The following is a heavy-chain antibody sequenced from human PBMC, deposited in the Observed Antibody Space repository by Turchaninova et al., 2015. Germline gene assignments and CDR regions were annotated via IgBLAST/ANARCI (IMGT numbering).Heavy chain of an antibody. CDR2: ISSSSSTI. J-gene: IGHJ4*02. Sequence: VQLVESGGGLVQPGGSLRLCCAASGFTFSSYSMNWVRQAPGKGLEWVSYISSSSSTIYYADSVKGRFTISRDNAKNSLYLQMNSLRAEDTAVYYCASDQWLAFDYWGQGTLVTVSS. CDR3: ASDQWLAFDY. D-gene: IGHD6-19*01. V-gene: IGHV3-48*04. CDR1: GFTFSSYS.